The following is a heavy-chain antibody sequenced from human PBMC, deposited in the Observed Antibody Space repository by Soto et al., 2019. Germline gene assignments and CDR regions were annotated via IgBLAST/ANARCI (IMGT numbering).Heavy chain of an antibody. CDR3: AHRRLYDYVIVTGYYSHGYNWFYP. CDR2: IYYDDDK. V-gene: IGHV2-5*02. CDR1: GFSLSTSGVG. Sequence: SGPTLVNPTQTLTLTCTFSGFSLSTSGVGVGWIRQPPGKALERLALIYYDDDKRYSPTLKSRLTITKDTSKNQVALTMTNMVLLDTASYYCAHRRLYDYVIVTGYYSHGYNWFYPWGQGTLGTVS. D-gene: IGHD3-9*01. J-gene: IGHJ5*02.